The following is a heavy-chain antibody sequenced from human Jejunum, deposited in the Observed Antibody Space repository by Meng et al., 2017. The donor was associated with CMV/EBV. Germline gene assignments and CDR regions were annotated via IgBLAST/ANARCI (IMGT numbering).Heavy chain of an antibody. CDR1: TFSSYD. CDR3: AKAVGSNPFYYYATDV. J-gene: IGHJ6*02. Sequence: TFSSYDMHWVRQAQGKGMERVTFTRYDGNNIYYIDSVKGRFTISRDISKHTLFLQMNSLRLEDTAVYYCAKAVGSNPFYYYATDVWGQGTTVTVSS. CDR2: TRYDGNNI. D-gene: IGHD4-11*01. V-gene: IGHV3-30*02.